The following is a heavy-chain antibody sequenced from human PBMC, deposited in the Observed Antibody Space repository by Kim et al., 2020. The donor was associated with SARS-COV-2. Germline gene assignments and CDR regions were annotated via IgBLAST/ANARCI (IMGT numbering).Heavy chain of an antibody. CDR3: AKDQSASGSYYPDY. CDR2: ISGSGGNT. CDR1: GFTFTNYA. J-gene: IGHJ4*02. V-gene: IGHV3-23*01. D-gene: IGHD3-10*01. Sequence: GGSLRLSCTASGFTFTNYAMSWVRQAPGKGLYWVSVISGSGGNTYYADSVKGRFTISRDNSKNTLYLEMNSLTAEDTALYYCAKDQSASGSYYPDYWGQGTLVTVSS.